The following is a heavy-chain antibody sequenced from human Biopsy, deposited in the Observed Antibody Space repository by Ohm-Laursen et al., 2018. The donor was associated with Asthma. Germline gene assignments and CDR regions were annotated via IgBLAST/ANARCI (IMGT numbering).Heavy chain of an antibody. Sequence: SDTLSLTCAVSPGSINDYYWNWIRQLPGKGLEWIGYVHSTGSTRFNPSLKSRLTISVDTSVDQVSLKLTSVTAADTAVYYCARATSTWSQSGPHYFDHWGQGTLVTVSS. J-gene: IGHJ4*02. CDR3: ARATSTWSQSGPHYFDH. V-gene: IGHV4-59*07. CDR2: VHSTGST. D-gene: IGHD6-13*01. CDR1: PGSINDYY.